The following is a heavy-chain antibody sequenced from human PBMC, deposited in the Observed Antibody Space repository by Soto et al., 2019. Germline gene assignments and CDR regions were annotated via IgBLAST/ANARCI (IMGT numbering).Heavy chain of an antibody. CDR3: ASTNYYDSSGYYYRY. CDR1: GCTFTSYG. CDR2: ISAYNGNT. V-gene: IGHV1-18*01. D-gene: IGHD3-22*01. Sequence: ASVKVSCKASGCTFTSYGISWVRQAPGQGLEWMGWISAYNGNTNYAQKLQGRVTMTTDTSTSTAYMELRSLRSDDTAVYYCASTNYYDSSGYYYRYWGQGTLVTVSS. J-gene: IGHJ4*02.